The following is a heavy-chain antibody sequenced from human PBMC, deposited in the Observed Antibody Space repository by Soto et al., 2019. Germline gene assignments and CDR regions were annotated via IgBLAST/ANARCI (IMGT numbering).Heavy chain of an antibody. V-gene: IGHV1-69*12. D-gene: IGHD1-7*01. CDR2: IIPIFGTA. CDR3: ARARITGTTETGDYYYYYGMDV. Sequence: QVQLVQSGAEVKKPGSSVKVSCKASGGTFSSYAISWVRQAPGQGLEWMGGIIPIFGTANYAQKFQGRVTITADESTSTAYMELSSLRSEDTAVYYCARARITGTTETGDYYYYYGMDVWGQGTTITVSS. J-gene: IGHJ6*02. CDR1: GGTFSSYA.